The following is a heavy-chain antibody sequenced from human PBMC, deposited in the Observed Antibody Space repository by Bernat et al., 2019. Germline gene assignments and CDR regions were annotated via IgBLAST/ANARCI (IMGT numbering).Heavy chain of an antibody. CDR2: IYSDEDK. Sequence: QITLKESGPTLVKPTQTLTLTCTFSGFSLSTSGVAVGWIRQPPGKALEWLALIYSDEDKRYSPSLRSRLTITKDTSKNQVVLTMTNMDPVDTATYYCANLKQLVPDYWGQGTLVTVSS. CDR3: ANLKQLVPDY. D-gene: IGHD6-13*01. CDR1: GFSLSTSGVA. J-gene: IGHJ4*02. V-gene: IGHV2-5*02.